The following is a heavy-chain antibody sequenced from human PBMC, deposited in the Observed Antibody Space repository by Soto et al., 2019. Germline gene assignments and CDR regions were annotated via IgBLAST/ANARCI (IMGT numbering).Heavy chain of an antibody. CDR2: IYWDDDK. Sequence: QITLKESGPTLMKPTQTLTLTCTFTGFSLSTSGVRVGWIRQPPGKALEWLALIYWDDDKRYSPSLKSRLTITKDTSKNQVVLTMTNMDPVDTATYSCALSPSYCSSGSCYSGFDSWGQGTLVTVSS. V-gene: IGHV2-5*02. CDR3: ALSPSYCSSGSCYSGFDS. CDR1: GFSLSTSGVR. J-gene: IGHJ4*02. D-gene: IGHD2-15*01.